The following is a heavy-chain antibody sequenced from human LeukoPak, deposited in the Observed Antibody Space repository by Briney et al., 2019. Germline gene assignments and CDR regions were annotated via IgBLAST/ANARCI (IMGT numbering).Heavy chain of an antibody. D-gene: IGHD5-18*01. V-gene: IGHV3-21*05. CDR2: ISNSDSYT. CDR1: GFTFSSYA. J-gene: IGHJ4*02. Sequence: GGSLRLSCATSGFTFSSYAMHWVRQAPGKGLAWVSYISNSDSYTNYADSVRGRFTISRNNAKNSLYLQMNSLRAEDTAVYYCTRDRLFSEETTMINIDYWGQGTLVTVSS. CDR3: TRDRLFSEETTMINIDY.